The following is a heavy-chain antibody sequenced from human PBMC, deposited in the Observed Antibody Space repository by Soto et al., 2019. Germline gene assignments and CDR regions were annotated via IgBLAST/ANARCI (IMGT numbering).Heavy chain of an antibody. D-gene: IGHD6-13*01. CDR1: GFTFSTYG. J-gene: IGHJ6*01. CDR2: IWYDGSKI. CDR3: ARPLEQHQLGFGMDV. V-gene: IGHV3-33*01. Sequence: PGGSLRLSCAASGFTFSTYGMRWVRHAPGKGLEWVAVIWYDGSKIYYADSVKGRFTISRDNSKSTLYLQMNSLRAEDTAVYYCARPLEQHQLGFGMDVWGQGSPVTVSS.